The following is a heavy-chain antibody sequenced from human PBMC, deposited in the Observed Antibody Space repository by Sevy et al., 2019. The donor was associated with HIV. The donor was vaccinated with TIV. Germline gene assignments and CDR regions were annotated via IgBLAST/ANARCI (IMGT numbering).Heavy chain of an antibody. CDR2: VNHSGST. V-gene: IGHV4-34*01. J-gene: IGHJ2*01. Sequence: SETLSLTCAVSGGSFSGYSWDWIRQPPGKGLEWIGEVNHSGSTNYNPTLKSRVTISVDTSKNQVSLKLNFVTAADTAVYYCAXGGDGVVPSPIIGLGPWTKYWYFDLWGRGTLVTVSS. CDR3: AXGGDGVVPSPIIGLGPWTKYWYFDL. CDR1: GGSFSGYS. D-gene: IGHD3-3*01.